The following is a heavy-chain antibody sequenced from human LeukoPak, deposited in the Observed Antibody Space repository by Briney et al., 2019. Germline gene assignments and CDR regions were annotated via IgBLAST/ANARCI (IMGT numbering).Heavy chain of an antibody. CDR2: IYYSGRT. CDR1: GGSISSYY. Sequence: SETLSLTCTVSGGSISSYYWSWIRQPPGKGLEWIGYIYYSGRTNYNPSLKSRVTISVDTSKNQFSLKLSSVTAADTAVYYCARVGGSSWRYFDYWGQGTLVTVSS. CDR3: ARVGGSSWRYFDY. D-gene: IGHD6-13*01. V-gene: IGHV4-59*01. J-gene: IGHJ4*02.